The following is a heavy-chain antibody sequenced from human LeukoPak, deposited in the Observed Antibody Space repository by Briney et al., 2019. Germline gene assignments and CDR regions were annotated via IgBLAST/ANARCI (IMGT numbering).Heavy chain of an antibody. D-gene: IGHD3-16*01. V-gene: IGHV1-69*04. CDR2: IIPILGIA. J-gene: IGHJ6*02. CDR1: GYTFTSYG. CDR3: ARDPLFGYYYGMDV. Sequence: GASVKVSCKASGYTFTSYGISWVRQAPGQGLEWMGRIIPILGIANYAQKFQGRVTITADKSTSTAYMELSSLRSEDTAVYYCARDPLFGYYYGMDVWGQGTTVTVSS.